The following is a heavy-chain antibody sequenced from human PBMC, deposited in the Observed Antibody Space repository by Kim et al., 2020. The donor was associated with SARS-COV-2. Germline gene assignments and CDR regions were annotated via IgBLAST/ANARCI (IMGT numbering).Heavy chain of an antibody. D-gene: IGHD6-19*01. CDR3: ARAQQWLVVIQPGWFDP. CDR1: GGSFSGYY. V-gene: IGHV4-34*01. Sequence: SQTLSLTCAVYGGSFSGYYWSWIRQPPGKGLEWIGEINHSGGTNYNPSLKSRVTISVDTSKNQFSLKLSSVTAADTAVYYCARAQQWLVVIQPGWFDPWC. CDR2: INHSGGT. J-gene: IGHJ5*02.